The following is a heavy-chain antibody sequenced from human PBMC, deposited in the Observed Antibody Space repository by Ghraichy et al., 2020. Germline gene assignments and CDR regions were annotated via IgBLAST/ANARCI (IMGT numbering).Heavy chain of an antibody. D-gene: IGHD2-21*02. CDR2: IKPSGGST. CDR1: GNTFPSSY. J-gene: IGHJ4*02. CDR3: ARGRVTKGLDS. Sequence: ASVKVSCKASGNTFPSSYIYWVRQAPGQGLEWMGIIKPSGGSTSSSQKFQGRLSMTRDTSTSTVYMELSSLRSEDTAVYYCARGRVTKGLDSWGQGTLVTVSS. V-gene: IGHV1-46*01.